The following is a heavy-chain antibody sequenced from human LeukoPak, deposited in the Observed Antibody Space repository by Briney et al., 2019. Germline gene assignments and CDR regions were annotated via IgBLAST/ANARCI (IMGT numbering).Heavy chain of an antibody. D-gene: IGHD3-9*01. Sequence: ASVTVSCKASGYTFINNWMHWVRQAPGHGLEWMGWINPNSGGTNYAQTFQGRVTLTRDTSINTAYMELSRLRSDDTAVYYCARVLRYYDILSKPFDYWGQGTLVTVSS. CDR3: ARVLRYYDILSKPFDY. V-gene: IGHV1-2*02. CDR2: INPNSGGT. J-gene: IGHJ4*02. CDR1: GYTFINNW.